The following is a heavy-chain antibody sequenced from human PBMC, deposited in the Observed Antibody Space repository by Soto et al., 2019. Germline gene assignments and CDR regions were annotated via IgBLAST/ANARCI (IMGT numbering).Heavy chain of an antibody. Sequence: SESLSLTCCVYGGSFTDYYWGWIRPPPGKGLEWIGEVNDSGSTNYNPSLKSRVTISIDTSKNQFSLKLSSVTAADTAIYYCARGGRRYCYYTNCPLLDYWGQGTLVTVST. D-gene: IGHD3-3*01. CDR1: GGSFTDYY. CDR2: VNDSGST. CDR3: ARGGRRYCYYTNCPLLDY. V-gene: IGHV4-34*01. J-gene: IGHJ4*02.